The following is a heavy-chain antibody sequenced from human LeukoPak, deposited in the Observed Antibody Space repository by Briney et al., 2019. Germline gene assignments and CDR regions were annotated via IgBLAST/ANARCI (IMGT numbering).Heavy chain of an antibody. V-gene: IGHV3-30*04. J-gene: IGHJ4*02. CDR3: ARDGSQRASPFDY. CDR2: ISYDGSNK. D-gene: IGHD1-1*01. Sequence: GGSLRLSCAASGFTFSSYAMHWVRQAPGKGLEWVAVISYDGSNKYYADSVKGRFTISRDKSENTLFLQMNSLRAEDTAIYYCARDGSQRASPFDYWGQGTLVTVSS. CDR1: GFTFSSYA.